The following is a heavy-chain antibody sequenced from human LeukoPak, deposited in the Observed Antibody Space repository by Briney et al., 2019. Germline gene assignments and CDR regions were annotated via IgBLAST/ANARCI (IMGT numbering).Heavy chain of an antibody. V-gene: IGHV1-69*13. J-gene: IGHJ5*02. CDR1: GYTFTSYG. CDR3: ARDLKSSLRFDP. CDR2: IIPIFGTA. Sequence: GASVKVSCKASGYTFTSYGISWVRQAPGQGLEWMGGIIPIFGTANYAQKFQGRVTITADESTSTAYMELSSLRSEDTAVYYCARDLKSSLRFDPWGQGTLVTVSS. D-gene: IGHD1-26*01.